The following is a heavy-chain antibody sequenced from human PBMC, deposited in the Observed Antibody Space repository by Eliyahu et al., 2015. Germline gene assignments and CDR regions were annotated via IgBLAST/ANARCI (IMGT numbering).Heavy chain of an antibody. CDR1: GGPFSSXT. CDR2: IIPILGIA. V-gene: IGHV1-69*08. D-gene: IGHD4-17*01. J-gene: IGHJ4*02. CDR3: ARDPLGSLYGDYVPVSR. Sequence: QVQLVQSGAEVKKPGSSVKVSCKASGGPFSSXTTSWVRQAPGQRLEWMGRIIPILGIANYAQKFQGRVTITADKSTSTAYMELSSLRSEDTAVYYCARDPLGSLYGDYVPVSRWGQGTLVTVSS.